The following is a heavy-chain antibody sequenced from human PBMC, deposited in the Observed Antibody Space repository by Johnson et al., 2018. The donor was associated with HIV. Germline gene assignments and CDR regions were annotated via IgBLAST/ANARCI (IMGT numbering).Heavy chain of an antibody. CDR2: IYSGGST. D-gene: IGHD5-24*01. V-gene: IGHV3-66*03. Sequence: VQLVESGGGLIQPGGSLRLSCAASGFTVSSNYMSWVRQAPGKGLEWVSVIYSGGSTYYADSVKGRFTISRDNSKNTLYLQMNSLRADDTAVYYCAKDEGDGYRHDAFDIWGQGTMVTVSS. J-gene: IGHJ3*02. CDR3: AKDEGDGYRHDAFDI. CDR1: GFTVSSNY.